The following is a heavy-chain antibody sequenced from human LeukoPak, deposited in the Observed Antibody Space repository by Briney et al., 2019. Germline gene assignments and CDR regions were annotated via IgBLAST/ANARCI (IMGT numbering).Heavy chain of an antibody. CDR2: IDPSGTAL. J-gene: IGHJ4*02. CDR1: GFTIRDYV. CDR3: ARAAYNWN. Sequence: GGSLRLSCAASGFTIRDYVMSWVRQAPGKGLEWVSYIDPSGTALYYADSVKGRFTVSRDNGKNSLSLQLRSLRAGDTALYYCARAAYNWNWGQGTLVTVSS. D-gene: IGHD1-20*01. V-gene: IGHV3-11*01.